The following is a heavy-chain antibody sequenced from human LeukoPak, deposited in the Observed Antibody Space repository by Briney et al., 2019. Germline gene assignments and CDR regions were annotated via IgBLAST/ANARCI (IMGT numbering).Heavy chain of an antibody. CDR3: ARGPYITYYYDSSGYVGAFDI. J-gene: IGHJ3*02. CDR2: INWNGGST. V-gene: IGHV3-20*04. Sequence: PGGSLRLSCAASGXTFDDYGVSWVRQAPGKGLEWVSGINWNGGSTGYADSVKGRFTISRDNAKNSLYLQMNSLRAEDTALYYCARGPYITYYYDSSGYVGAFDIWGQGTMVTVSS. D-gene: IGHD3-22*01. CDR1: GXTFDDYG.